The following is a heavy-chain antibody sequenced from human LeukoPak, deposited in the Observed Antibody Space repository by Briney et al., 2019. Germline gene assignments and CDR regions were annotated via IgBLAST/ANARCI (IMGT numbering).Heavy chain of an antibody. CDR1: GFTFRNYG. V-gene: IGHV3-21*01. D-gene: IGHD6-19*01. CDR3: ARLTLIAVAGRMLDY. CDR2: ISSSSSYI. Sequence: GGSLRLSCAVSGFTFRNYGMNWVRQAPGKGLEWVSSISSSSSYIYYADSVKGRFTISRDNAKNSLYLQMNSLRAEDTAVYYCARLTLIAVAGRMLDYWGQGTLVTVSS. J-gene: IGHJ4*02.